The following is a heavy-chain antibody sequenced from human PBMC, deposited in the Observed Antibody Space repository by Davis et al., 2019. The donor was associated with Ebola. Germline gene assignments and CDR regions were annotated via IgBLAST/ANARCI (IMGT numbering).Heavy chain of an antibody. D-gene: IGHD6-25*01. J-gene: IGHJ6*02. CDR1: GVSSSGYY. Sequence: MPSETLSPTCAVYGVSSSGYYWNWIRQLPGKGLEWIGEINHSGRTNYNPSLKSRVTMSVDTSKNQFSLRVRSVTAADTAVYYCARGGGYGGYGMDVWGQGTTVTVSS. CDR3: ARGGGYGGYGMDV. CDR2: INHSGRT. V-gene: IGHV4-34*01.